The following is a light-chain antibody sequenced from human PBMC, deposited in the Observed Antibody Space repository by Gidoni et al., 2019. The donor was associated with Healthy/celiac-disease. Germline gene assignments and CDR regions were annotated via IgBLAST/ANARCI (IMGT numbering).Light chain of an antibody. CDR2: DAS. CDR3: PQRSSRA. Sequence: ELVLTQSPATLSLSPGERATLSCRASQSVSRYLAWYQQKPGQAPRLLIYDASHRATGIPARFSGSGSGTDFTLTISSLEPDYFAVYYCPQRSSRAFAGXTKVEIK. CDR1: QSVSRY. J-gene: IGKJ4*01. V-gene: IGKV3-11*01.